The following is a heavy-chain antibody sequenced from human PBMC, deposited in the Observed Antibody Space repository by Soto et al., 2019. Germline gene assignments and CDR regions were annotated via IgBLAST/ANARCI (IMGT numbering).Heavy chain of an antibody. CDR1: GGTFHTYA. CDR2: IFPMFDVP. V-gene: IGHV1-69*19. D-gene: IGHD3-16*02. J-gene: IGHJ4*02. CDR3: ARSVESGGVIGGFDY. Sequence: QVQLVQSGPEMKKPGSAVKVSCKASGGTFHTYAMNWVRQFPGQGLEWMGCIFPMFDVPRYAQKFQGRVTITLDESSTTDYMGLSMLRFDGTAVYECARSVESGGVIGGFDYWGQGTLVSV.